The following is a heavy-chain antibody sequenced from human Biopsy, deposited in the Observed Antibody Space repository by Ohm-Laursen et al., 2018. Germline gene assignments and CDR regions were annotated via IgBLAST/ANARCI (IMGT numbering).Heavy chain of an antibody. CDR2: IIAVSGLV. CDR3: ATPFQYYDSWGGYPPFDH. Sequence: ASVKASCKSSGGTFSNYAISWVRQAPGEGLGWMGGIIAVSGLVNYAPKFQGRVSITADKSTTTAYMELSNLKSEDTAVYYCATPFQYYDSWGGYPPFDHWGQGTLVTVSS. D-gene: IGHD3-3*01. V-gene: IGHV1-69*10. J-gene: IGHJ4*02. CDR1: GGTFSNYA.